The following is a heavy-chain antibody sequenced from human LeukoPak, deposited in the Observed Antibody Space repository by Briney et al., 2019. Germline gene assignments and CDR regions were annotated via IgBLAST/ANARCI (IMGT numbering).Heavy chain of an antibody. CDR3: AKATGTLGN. V-gene: IGHV3-48*01. CDR1: GFTFSSYR. Sequence: GGSLRLSCAASGFTFSSYRMNWVRQAPGRGLEWVSYISSSSTTIYYADSVKGRFTISRDNAKNSLYLQMNSLTAEDTAIYYCAKATGTLGNWGQGTLVTVSA. J-gene: IGHJ4*02. D-gene: IGHD1-1*01. CDR2: ISSSSTTI.